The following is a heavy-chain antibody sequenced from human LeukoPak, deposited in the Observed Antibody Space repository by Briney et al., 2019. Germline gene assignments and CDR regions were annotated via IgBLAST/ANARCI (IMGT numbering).Heavy chain of an antibody. CDR2: INTNTGNP. V-gene: IGHV7-4-1*02. CDR3: AREVVDYYYYYMDV. D-gene: IGHD2-15*01. Sequence: GASVKVSCKASGYSFTNYAMNWVRQAPGQGLEWMGWINTNTGNPTYARGFTGRFVFSLDTSVSTAYLQISSLKAEDTAVYYCAREVVDYYYYYMDVWGKGTTVTISS. J-gene: IGHJ6*03. CDR1: GYSFTNYA.